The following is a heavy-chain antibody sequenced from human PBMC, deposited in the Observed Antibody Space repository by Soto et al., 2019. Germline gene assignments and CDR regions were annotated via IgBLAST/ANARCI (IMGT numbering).Heavy chain of an antibody. CDR1: GCTFGSYG. Sequence: PGGSLRLSWAAAGCTFGSYGMHWVRQAPGQGLVWVSRVNSDGSSTSYADSVKGRVTISRDNAKNTLYLQMNSLRAEDTAVYYCAIRASYYDSSGYFDYWGQGT. D-gene: IGHD3-22*01. J-gene: IGHJ4*02. V-gene: IGHV3-74*01. CDR3: AIRASYYDSSGYFDY. CDR2: VNSDGSST.